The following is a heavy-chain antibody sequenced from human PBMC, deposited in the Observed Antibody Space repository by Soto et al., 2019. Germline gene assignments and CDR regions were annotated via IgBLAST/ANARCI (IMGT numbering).Heavy chain of an antibody. J-gene: IGHJ4*02. CDR1: GFTFSNAW. CDR3: ARERGWIWAPFDN. CDR2: IKSKTDGGTT. D-gene: IGHD2-2*03. Sequence: PGGSLRLSCAASGFTFSNAWMSWVSQAPGKGLEWVGRIKSKTDGGTTDYAAPVKGRFTISRDDSKNTLYLQMNSLKTEDTGVYYCARERGWIWAPFDNWGPGTLVTVSS. V-gene: IGHV3-15*01.